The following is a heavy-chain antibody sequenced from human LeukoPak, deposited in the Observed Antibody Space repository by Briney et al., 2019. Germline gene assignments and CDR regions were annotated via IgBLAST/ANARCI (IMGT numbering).Heavy chain of an antibody. Sequence: GASVKVSCKASGYTFTSYGISWVRQAPGQGLEWMGWISAYNGNTNYAQKLQGRVTMTTDTSTSTAYMELRSLRSDDTAVYYCARDNDIVVVPAAIYFDYWGQGTLVTVSS. CDR3: ARDNDIVVVPAAIYFDY. D-gene: IGHD2-2*01. J-gene: IGHJ4*02. V-gene: IGHV1-18*01. CDR2: ISAYNGNT. CDR1: GYTFTSYG.